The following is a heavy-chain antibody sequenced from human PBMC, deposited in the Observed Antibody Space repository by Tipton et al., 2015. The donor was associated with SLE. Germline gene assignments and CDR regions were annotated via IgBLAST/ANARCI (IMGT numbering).Heavy chain of an antibody. CDR3: ARATYYYYDAFDI. V-gene: IGHV4-59*01. J-gene: IGHJ3*02. D-gene: IGHD3-10*01. CDR1: GGSISSYY. CDR2: IYYSGST. Sequence: LRLPCTVSGGSISSYYWSWIRQPPGKGLEWIGYIYYSGSTAYNPSLKSRVTISVDTSKNQFSLKLSSVTAADTAVFYCARATYYYYDAFDIWGQGTMVTVSS.